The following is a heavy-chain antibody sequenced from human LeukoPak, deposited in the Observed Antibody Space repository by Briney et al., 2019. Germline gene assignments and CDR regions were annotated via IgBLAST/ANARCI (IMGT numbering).Heavy chain of an antibody. CDR1: GFNFNGHG. CDR3: ARVRGPTVTTMYFDY. Sequence: GGSLRLSCAASGFNFNGHGMIWVRQAPGKGLEWISYISPGSTTINSADSVKDRFTTARDKAKSSLFLQMNSLRAEDTAVYYCARVRGPTVTTMYFDYWGQGTLVTVPS. J-gene: IGHJ4*02. CDR2: ISPGSTTI. V-gene: IGHV3-48*01. D-gene: IGHD4-17*01.